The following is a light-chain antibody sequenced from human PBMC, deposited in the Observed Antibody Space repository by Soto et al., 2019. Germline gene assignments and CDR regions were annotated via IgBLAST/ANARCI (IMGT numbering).Light chain of an antibody. CDR2: DVS. CDR3: FSYTTSNTYV. CDR1: SSDIGSYNY. Sequence: QSALTQPASVAGSSRQSPYLSCTRTSSDIGSYNYVSWYQHHPGKVPQLMIYDVSNRPSGVSNRFSGSKSGNTASLTISGLQAEDEADYYCFSYTTSNTYVFGTGTKVPVL. V-gene: IGLV2-14*03. J-gene: IGLJ1*01.